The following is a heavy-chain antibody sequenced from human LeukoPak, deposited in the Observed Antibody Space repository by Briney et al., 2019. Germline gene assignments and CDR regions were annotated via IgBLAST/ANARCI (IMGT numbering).Heavy chain of an antibody. J-gene: IGHJ4*02. CDR3: ARDGTIFGVIIRY. CDR1: GFSFSSFW. V-gene: IGHV3-7*01. Sequence: GGSLRLSCAASGFSFSSFWMSWVRQAPGKGLERVANIKQDGSEKYYADSVKGRFTISRDNAKNSLYLQMNNLRVDDTAVYYCARDGTIFGVIIRYWGQGTLVTVSS. CDR2: IKQDGSEK. D-gene: IGHD3-3*01.